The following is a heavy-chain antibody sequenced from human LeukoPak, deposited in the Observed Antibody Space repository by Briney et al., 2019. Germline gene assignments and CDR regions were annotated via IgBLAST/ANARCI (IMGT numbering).Heavy chain of an antibody. CDR2: IYHSGST. CDR3: ARVSSGATTVDY. CDR1: GGSISSGGYS. J-gene: IGHJ4*02. V-gene: IGHV4-30-2*01. D-gene: IGHD1-26*01. Sequence: SETLSLTCAVSGGSISSGGYSWNWIRQPPGKGLEWIGYIYHSGSTSYNPSLRSRVAISLDRSKNQFSLELSSVTAADTAVYYCARVSSGATTVDYWGQGTLVTVSS.